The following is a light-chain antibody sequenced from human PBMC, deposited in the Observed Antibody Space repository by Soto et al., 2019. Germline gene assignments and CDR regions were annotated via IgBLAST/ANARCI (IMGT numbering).Light chain of an antibody. CDR1: QDISNF. J-gene: IGKJ3*01. Sequence: DIQMTQSPSSLSASVGDRVTITCQASQDISNFLNWYQQKPGKAPKLLIYDASNLETGVPSRFSERGSGTDFTFTISSLQPEDIETYYCQQYDNPPTFGPGTKVEI. CDR2: DAS. V-gene: IGKV1-33*01. CDR3: QQYDNPPT.